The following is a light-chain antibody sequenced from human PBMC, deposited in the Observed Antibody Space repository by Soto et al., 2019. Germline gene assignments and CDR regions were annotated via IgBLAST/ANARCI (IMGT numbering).Light chain of an antibody. CDR3: QLSYSTPPT. CDR2: GAS. J-gene: IGKJ5*01. Sequence: DIQMTQSPSSLSASVGDRVTITCRASQSITRYLNWYQQHPGRAPKLLISGASTLQSGVPSKISGSGYRTDFALTISSLQPEDFATYGCQLSYSTPPTVGQGTRLEIK. CDR1: QSITRY. V-gene: IGKV1-39*01.